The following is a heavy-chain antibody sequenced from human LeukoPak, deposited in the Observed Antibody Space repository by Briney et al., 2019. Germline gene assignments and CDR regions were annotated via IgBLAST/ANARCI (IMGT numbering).Heavy chain of an antibody. Sequence: GSLRLSCAASGFTFGSYAMHWVRQAPGKGLEWVAVISYDGSNKYYADSVKGRFTISRDNSKNTLYLQMNSLRAEDTAVYYCARETRSIAAATLGYWGQGTLVTVSS. D-gene: IGHD6-13*01. J-gene: IGHJ4*02. CDR3: ARETRSIAAATLGY. CDR2: ISYDGSNK. V-gene: IGHV3-30*04. CDR1: GFTFGSYA.